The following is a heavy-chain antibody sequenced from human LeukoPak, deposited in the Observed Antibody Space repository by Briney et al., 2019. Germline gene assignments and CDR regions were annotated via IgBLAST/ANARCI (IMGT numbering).Heavy chain of an antibody. V-gene: IGHV3-53*01. CDR1: GFTVSSNY. D-gene: IGHD2-15*01. CDR3: ARGTDCSGGSCYDY. J-gene: IGHJ4*02. CDR2: IYSGGST. Sequence: GGSLRLSCAASGFTVSSNYMSWVRQAPGKGLEWVSVIYSGGSTYYADSVKGQFTISRDNSKNTLYLQMNSLRAEDTAVYYCARGTDCSGGSCYDYWGQGTLVTVSS.